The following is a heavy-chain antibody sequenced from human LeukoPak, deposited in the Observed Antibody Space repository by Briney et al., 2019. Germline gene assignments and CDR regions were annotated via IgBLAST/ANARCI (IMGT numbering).Heavy chain of an antibody. V-gene: IGHV3-23*01. J-gene: IGHJ5*02. CDR3: ATSLVGATNGWFDP. D-gene: IGHD1-26*01. CDR1: GFTFSSYA. CDR2: ISGSGGST. Sequence: GGSLRLSCAASGFTFSSYAMSWVRQAPGRGREWVSAISGSGGSTYYADSVKGRFTISRDNSKNTLYLQMNSLRAEDTAVYYCATSLVGATNGWFDPWGQGTLVTVSS.